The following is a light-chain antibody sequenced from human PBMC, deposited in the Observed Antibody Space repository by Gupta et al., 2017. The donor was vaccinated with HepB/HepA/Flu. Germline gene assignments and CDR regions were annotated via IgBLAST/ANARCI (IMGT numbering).Light chain of an antibody. J-gene: IGLJ1*01. V-gene: IGLV2-14*03. Sequence: QSALTQPASVSGSPGQSITISYTGTSSDVGAYNYVTWYQQHPGNAPKLMIYDVSNRPSGISNRFSGSKSGNTASLTISGLQAEDEADYYCNSYTTSSTRVFGTGTKVTVL. CDR1: SSDVGAYNY. CDR2: DVS. CDR3: NSYTTSSTRV.